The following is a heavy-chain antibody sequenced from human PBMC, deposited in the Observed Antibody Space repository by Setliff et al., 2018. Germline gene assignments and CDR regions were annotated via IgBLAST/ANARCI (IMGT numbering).Heavy chain of an antibody. J-gene: IGHJ4*02. CDR3: ATEKFPGDWGDY. CDR1: GYTFTSYY. D-gene: IGHD2-21*01. V-gene: IGHV1-46*01. CDR2: INPSGGTT. Sequence: GASVKVSCKATGYTFTSYYMHWVRQAPGQGLEWMGIINPSGGTTGYAQRFQGRVTMTGDTSTSTVYMELSSLRSEGTAVYYCATEKFPGDWGDYWGQGTLVTVSS.